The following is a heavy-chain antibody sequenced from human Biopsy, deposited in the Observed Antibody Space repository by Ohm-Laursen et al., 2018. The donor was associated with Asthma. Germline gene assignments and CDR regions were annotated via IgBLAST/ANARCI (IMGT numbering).Heavy chain of an antibody. D-gene: IGHD1-20*01. V-gene: IGHV3-30-3*01. CDR1: GFTFSDYD. J-gene: IGHJ6*02. Sequence: SLRLSCSASGFTFSDYDMHWVRQAPGKGLEWVAVISYDGTNKDYADSVKGRFTFSRDNSQNSLSLEMNSLRVEDTAVYYCARDLRSDNWNPWGMDVWGLGTTVTVAS. CDR2: ISYDGTNK. CDR3: ARDLRSDNWNPWGMDV.